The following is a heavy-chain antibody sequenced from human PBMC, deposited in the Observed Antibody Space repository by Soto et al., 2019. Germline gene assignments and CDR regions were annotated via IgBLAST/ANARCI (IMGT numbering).Heavy chain of an antibody. CDR1: GFIFTSYS. Sequence: PGGSLRLFCAASGFIFTSYSMVWVRQAPGKGLEWVSSISSSSAFIYYADSVKGRFTISRDNAQNSLYLQMNSLTSEDTAVYYCARDRSADRFVQYFQHWGPGTLVTVSS. V-gene: IGHV3-21*01. CDR3: ARDRSADRFVQYFQH. CDR2: ISSSSAFI. J-gene: IGHJ1*01. D-gene: IGHD2-15*01.